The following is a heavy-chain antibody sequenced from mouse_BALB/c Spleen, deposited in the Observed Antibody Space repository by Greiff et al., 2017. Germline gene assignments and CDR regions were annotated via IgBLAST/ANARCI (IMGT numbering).Heavy chain of an antibody. D-gene: IGHD1-1*01. CDR2: ISNGGGST. Sequence: EVQVVESGGGLVQPGGSLKLSCAASGFTFSSYTMSWVRQTPEKRLEWVAYISNGGGSTYYPDTVKGRFTISRDNAKNTLYLQMSSLKSEDTAMYYCARHDYYGSSCWFAYWGQGTLVTVSA. V-gene: IGHV5-12-2*01. CDR1: GFTFSSYT. CDR3: ARHDYYGSSCWFAY. J-gene: IGHJ3*01.